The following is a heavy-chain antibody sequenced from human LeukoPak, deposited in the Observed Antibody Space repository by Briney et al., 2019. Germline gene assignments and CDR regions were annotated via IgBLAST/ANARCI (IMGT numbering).Heavy chain of an antibody. CDR3: ARVGRGATVI. J-gene: IGHJ4*02. CDR2: INHSGST. CDR1: GGSFSGYY. D-gene: IGHD1-26*01. V-gene: IGHV4-34*01. Sequence: SETLSLTCAVYGGSFSGYYWSWIRQPPGKGLEWIGEINHSGSTNYNPSLKSRVTISVDTSKNQFSLKLSSVTAADTAVYYCARVGRGATVIWGQGTLVTVSS.